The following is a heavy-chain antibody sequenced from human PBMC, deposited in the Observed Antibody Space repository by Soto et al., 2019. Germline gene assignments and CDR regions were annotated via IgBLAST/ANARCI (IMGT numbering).Heavy chain of an antibody. V-gene: IGHV1-69*06. Sequence: SVKVSCKASGGTFSSYAISWVRQAPGQGLEWMGGIIPIFGTANYAQKFQGRVTITADKSTSTAYMELSSLRSEDTAVYYCARVTGSPGYSSRWLAMGYFFYYGMDVWGQGTTVTVSS. CDR1: GGTFSSYA. J-gene: IGHJ6*02. D-gene: IGHD6-13*01. CDR2: IIPIFGTA. CDR3: ARVTGSPGYSSRWLAMGYFFYYGMDV.